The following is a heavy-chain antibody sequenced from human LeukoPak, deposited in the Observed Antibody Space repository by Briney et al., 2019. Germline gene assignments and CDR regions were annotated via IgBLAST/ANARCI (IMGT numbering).Heavy chain of an antibody. J-gene: IGHJ4*02. CDR3: ARAAYDGSGYLTL. CDR1: GFTFSSFG. CDR2: IWYDGSNK. D-gene: IGHD3-22*01. V-gene: IGHV3-33*01. Sequence: GGSLRLSCAASGFTFSSFGMHWVRQAPGKGLEWVAVIWYDGSNKYYADSVKGRFTISRDNSKNTLYLQMNSLRAEDTAMYYCARAAYDGSGYLTLWGRGTLVTVSS.